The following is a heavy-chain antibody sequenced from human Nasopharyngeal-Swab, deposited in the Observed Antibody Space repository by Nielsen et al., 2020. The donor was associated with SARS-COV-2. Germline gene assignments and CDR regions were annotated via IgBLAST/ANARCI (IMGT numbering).Heavy chain of an antibody. J-gene: IGHJ2*01. D-gene: IGHD6-13*01. V-gene: IGHV3-53*01. Sequence: GESLKISCAASGFSVSGNTYMSWVRQAPGTGLEWVSTINADGNTYYADSVRGRFPSSRDNSKNTVSLQMNSLRAEDTAVYYCASRGASADPSTRYLPFSRRTFDLWGRGTLVTVSS. CDR3: ASRGASADPSTRYLPFSRRTFDL. CDR2: INADGNT. CDR1: GFSVSGNTY.